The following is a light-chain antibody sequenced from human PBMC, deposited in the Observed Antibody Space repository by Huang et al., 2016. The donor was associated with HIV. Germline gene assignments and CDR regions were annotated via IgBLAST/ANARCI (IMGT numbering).Light chain of an antibody. CDR1: QSLLHSDGKTY. J-gene: IGKJ1*01. CDR2: EVA. V-gene: IGKV2-29*02. CDR3: MQGKHFPRT. Sequence: DIVMIQTPLSLSVTPGQPASISCKSSQSLLHSDGKTYLYWYLQKPGQSPHLLIYEVASRFSGVPDRFSGSGSGTDFTLKISLVEAEDVGVYCMQGKHFPRTFGQGTKVEIK.